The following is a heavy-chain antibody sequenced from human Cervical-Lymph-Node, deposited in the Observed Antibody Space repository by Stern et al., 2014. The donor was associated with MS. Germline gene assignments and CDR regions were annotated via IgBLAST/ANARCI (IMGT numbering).Heavy chain of an antibody. CDR3: ARGVTAVTNYVPNWCFDL. Sequence: QLQLQESGPGLVKPSETLSLTCTVSGGSITNRDYWGWIRQSPGKGLEWIGSVYYSGIPYYRPSLKSRATISIDTSRNQFFLRLSSVTATDTAVYFCARGVTAVTNYVPNWCFDLWGRGTLVTVSS. CDR1: GGSITNRDY. J-gene: IGHJ2*01. V-gene: IGHV4-39*02. CDR2: VYYSGIP. D-gene: IGHD4-11*01.